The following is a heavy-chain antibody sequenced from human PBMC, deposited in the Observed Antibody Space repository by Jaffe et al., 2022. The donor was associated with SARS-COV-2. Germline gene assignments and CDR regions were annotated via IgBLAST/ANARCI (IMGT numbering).Heavy chain of an antibody. D-gene: IGHD4-17*01. CDR3: AKDLLVTSGDYDYYYYYGMDV. J-gene: IGHJ6*02. Sequence: EVQLLESGGGLVQPGGSLRLSCAASGFTFSSYAMSWVRQAPGKGLEWVSAISGSGGSTYYADSVKGRFTISRDNSKNTLYLQMNSLRAEDTAVYYCAKDLLVTSGDYDYYYYYGMDVWGQGTTVTVSS. V-gene: IGHV3-23*01. CDR1: GFTFSSYA. CDR2: ISGSGGST.